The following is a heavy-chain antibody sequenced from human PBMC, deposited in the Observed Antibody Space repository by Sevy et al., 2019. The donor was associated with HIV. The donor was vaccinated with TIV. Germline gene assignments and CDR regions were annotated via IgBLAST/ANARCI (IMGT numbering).Heavy chain of an antibody. Sequence: GGSLRLSCAASGFTFSSYAMSWVRQAPGKGLEWVSAISGSGGSIYYADSVKGGFTISRDNFKNTLYSQMNSLRAEDSAVYYCAILGTYYYDGSGYYYQVPSDYWGQGTLVTVSS. CDR3: AILGTYYYDGSGYYYQVPSDY. CDR1: GFTFSSYA. D-gene: IGHD3-22*01. CDR2: ISGSGGSI. V-gene: IGHV3-23*01. J-gene: IGHJ4*02.